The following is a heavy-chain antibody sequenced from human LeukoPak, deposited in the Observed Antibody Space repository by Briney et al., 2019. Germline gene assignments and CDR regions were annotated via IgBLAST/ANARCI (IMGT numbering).Heavy chain of an antibody. Sequence: GGSLRLSCAASGFTFSSCAMTWVRQAPGKGLEWVSAISPSGDNTYHADSMKGRFTISRDNSKNTLYLQMNSLRAEDTALYFCARSGGMDVWGRGTTVTVSS. D-gene: IGHD3-10*01. V-gene: IGHV3-23*01. CDR3: ARSGGMDV. CDR1: GFTFSSCA. CDR2: ISPSGDNT. J-gene: IGHJ6*02.